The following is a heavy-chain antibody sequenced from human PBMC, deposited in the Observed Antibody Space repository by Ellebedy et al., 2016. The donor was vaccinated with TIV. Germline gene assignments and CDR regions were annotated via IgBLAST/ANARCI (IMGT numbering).Heavy chain of an antibody. CDR2: ISGGGDRA. J-gene: IGHJ6*02. D-gene: IGHD2-15*01. CDR1: GFTFSSYS. Sequence: PSETLSLTCAASGFTFSSYSMNWVRQAPGKGLEWVSGISGGGDRAYYADSVKGRFTISRDNSKNTLYLQMNSLRAEDTAVYYCASGDYYYGMDVWGQGTTVTVSS. V-gene: IGHV3-23*01. CDR3: ASGDYYYGMDV.